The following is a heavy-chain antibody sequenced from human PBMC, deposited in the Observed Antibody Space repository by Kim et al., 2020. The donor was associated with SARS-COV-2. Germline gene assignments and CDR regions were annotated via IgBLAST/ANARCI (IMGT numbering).Heavy chain of an antibody. CDR3: AKVPRGAVVWVGAFDI. CDR1: GFTFGDYA. J-gene: IGHJ3*02. Sequence: GGSLRLSCAASGFTFGDYAMHWVRQAPGKGLEWVSGISWNSGSIGYADSVKGRFTISRDNAKNSLYLQMNSLRAEDTALYYCAKVPRGAVVWVGAFDIWGQGTMVTVSS. D-gene: IGHD6-19*01. V-gene: IGHV3-9*01. CDR2: ISWNSGSI.